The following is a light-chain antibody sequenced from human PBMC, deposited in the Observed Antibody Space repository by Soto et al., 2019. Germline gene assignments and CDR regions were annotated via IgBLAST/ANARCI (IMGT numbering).Light chain of an antibody. CDR3: QQSYSTPPEYS. V-gene: IGKV1-39*01. Sequence: DIQMTQSPSSLSASGGDRVTITCRASHSISSYLNWYQQKPGKAPKLLIYAASSLQSGVPSRFSGSASGADFTLTISSLQHEDLATYYCQQSYSTPPEYSFGQGTKLEI. CDR1: HSISSY. J-gene: IGKJ2*03. CDR2: AAS.